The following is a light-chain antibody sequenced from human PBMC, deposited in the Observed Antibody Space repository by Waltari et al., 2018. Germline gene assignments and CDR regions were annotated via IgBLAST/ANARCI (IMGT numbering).Light chain of an antibody. V-gene: IGKV3-15*01. Sequence: EIVMTQSPATLSVSPGERATLSCRASQSVSTNLAWYQRKPGQAPRLLIYGAYTRATGIPARFSGSGSETEFTLTISSLQSEDFAVYYCQQYNNWPPEYTFGQGTKLEIK. CDR1: QSVSTN. CDR2: GAY. CDR3: QQYNNWPPEYT. J-gene: IGKJ2*01.